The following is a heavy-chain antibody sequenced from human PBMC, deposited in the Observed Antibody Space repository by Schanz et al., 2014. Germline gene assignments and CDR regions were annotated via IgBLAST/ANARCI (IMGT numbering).Heavy chain of an antibody. Sequence: VQLEQSGAEVKKPGSSMKVSCKASGGTFSTYPINWLRQAPGQGLEWMGRIIPIHGIVNYAQRFQDRVRITADKSTNTADMELSSLTSEDTAVHYCARGRGCYDYWGQGTLVTVSS. V-gene: IGHV1-69*02. D-gene: IGHD2-21*01. CDR3: ARGRGCYDY. CDR2: IIPIHGIV. CDR1: GGTFSTYP. J-gene: IGHJ4*02.